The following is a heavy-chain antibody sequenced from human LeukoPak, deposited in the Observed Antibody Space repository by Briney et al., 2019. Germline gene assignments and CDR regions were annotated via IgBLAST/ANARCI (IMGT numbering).Heavy chain of an antibody. J-gene: IGHJ4*02. CDR2: IYYSGST. CDR1: GGSINTETYY. D-gene: IGHD6-6*01. CDR3: AGRIAAGGESSNDY. Sequence: SETLSLTCTVSGGSINTETYYWSWIRQPPGKGLEWIGYIYYSGSTNYNPSLKSRVTISVDTSKNQFSLKLSSVTAADTAVYYCAGRIAAGGESSNDYWGQGTLVTVSS. V-gene: IGHV4-61*01.